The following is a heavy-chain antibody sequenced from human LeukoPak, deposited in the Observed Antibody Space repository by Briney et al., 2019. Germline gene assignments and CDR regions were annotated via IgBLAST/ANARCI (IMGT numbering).Heavy chain of an antibody. D-gene: IGHD3-16*01. Sequence: GGSLRLSCAASGFTFSSYSMNWVRQAPGKGLEWVSSISSSSSYIYYADSVKDRFTISRDNAKNSLYLQMNSLRAEDTAVYYCARDGARGTYYYGMDVWGKGTTVTVSS. J-gene: IGHJ6*04. CDR2: ISSSSSYI. V-gene: IGHV3-21*01. CDR3: ARDGARGTYYYGMDV. CDR1: GFTFSSYS.